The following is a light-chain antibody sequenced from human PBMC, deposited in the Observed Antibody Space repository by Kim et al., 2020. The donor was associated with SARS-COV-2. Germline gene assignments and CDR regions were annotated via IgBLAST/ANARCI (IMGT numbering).Light chain of an antibody. CDR2: GSS. CDR1: QSVGSN. J-gene: IGKJ2*01. Sequence: ETVMTQSPDTLSVSPGERVTVSCRASQSVGSNLAWYQHKSGQAPRLLIYGSSTVAAGVPARFSGSGSGTEFALTISSLQSEDFAVYYCQQYNNWPRTFGQGTKLEIK. V-gene: IGKV3D-15*01. CDR3: QQYNNWPRT.